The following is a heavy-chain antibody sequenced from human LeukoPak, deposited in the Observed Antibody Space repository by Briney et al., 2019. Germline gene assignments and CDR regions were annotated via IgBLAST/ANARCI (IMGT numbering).Heavy chain of an antibody. V-gene: IGHV3-33*05. Sequence: GRSLRLSCAASGFTFSSYGMQWVRQAAGKGLEWVEVIEYDGSNKYYADSVKGRLTMSRDNSKNTLYLQMNSLRVDDTAVYYCARRGYSDYSLYYFDYWGQGTLVSVSS. D-gene: IGHD5-12*01. CDR3: ARRGYSDYSLYYFDY. J-gene: IGHJ4*02. CDR2: IEYDGSNK. CDR1: GFTFSSYG.